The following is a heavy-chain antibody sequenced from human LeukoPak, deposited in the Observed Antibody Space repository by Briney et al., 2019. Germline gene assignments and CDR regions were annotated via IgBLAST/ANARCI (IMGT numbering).Heavy chain of an antibody. V-gene: IGHV4-4*07. CDR3: VGGYDYVADY. CDR2: IYTSGST. CDR1: GRSISSYY. D-gene: IGHD5-12*01. J-gene: IGHJ4*02. Sequence: SETLSLTCTVSGRSISSYYWSWIRQPAGKGLEWIGRIYTSGSTNYNPSLKSRVTMSVDTSKNQFSLKLSSVTAADTAVYYCVGGYDYVADYWGQGTLVTVSS.